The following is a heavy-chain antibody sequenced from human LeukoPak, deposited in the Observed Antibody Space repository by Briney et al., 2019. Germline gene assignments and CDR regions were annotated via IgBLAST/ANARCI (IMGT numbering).Heavy chain of an antibody. J-gene: IGHJ4*02. CDR3: APLAGYGDPLDY. CDR2: ISSSSSYI. V-gene: IGHV3-21*01. D-gene: IGHD4-17*01. Sequence: GGSLRLSCAASGFTFSSYWMSWVRQAPGKGLEWVSSISSSSSYIYYADSVKGRFTISRDNAKNSLYLQMNSLRAEDTAVYYCAPLAGYGDPLDYWGQGTLVTVSS. CDR1: GFTFSSYW.